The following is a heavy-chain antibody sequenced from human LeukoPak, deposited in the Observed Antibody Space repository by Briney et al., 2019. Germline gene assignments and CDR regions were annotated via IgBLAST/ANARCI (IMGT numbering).Heavy chain of an antibody. CDR2: ISGSGGST. CDR1: GFTFSSYA. J-gene: IGHJ6*03. Sequence: GGSLRLSCAASGFTFSSYAMSWVRQAPGKGLEWVSAISGSGGSTYYADSVKGRFTISRDNSKNTLYLQMNSLRAEDTAVYYCAKVGLEWPSYYYYMDVWGKGTTVTISS. CDR3: AKVGLEWPSYYYYMDV. D-gene: IGHD3-3*01. V-gene: IGHV3-23*01.